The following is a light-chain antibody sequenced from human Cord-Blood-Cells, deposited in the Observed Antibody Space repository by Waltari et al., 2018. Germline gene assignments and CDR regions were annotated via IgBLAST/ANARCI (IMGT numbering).Light chain of an antibody. V-gene: IGKV3-20*01. CDR3: QQYGSLLT. CDR2: GAS. J-gene: IGKJ4*01. Sequence: EIVLTQYPGTLSLSSGERATLSCRASQRVSSSYLAWYQQKPGQAPRVLIYGASIRATGIPDVFSGSGSGTDFTLTISRLGPEDFAVYYCQQYGSLLTFGGGTKVEIK. CDR1: QRVSSSY.